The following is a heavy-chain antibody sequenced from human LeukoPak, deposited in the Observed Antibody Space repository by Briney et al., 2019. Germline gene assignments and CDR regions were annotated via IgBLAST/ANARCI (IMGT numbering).Heavy chain of an antibody. D-gene: IGHD3-22*01. CDR2: INPNSGGT. J-gene: IGHJ4*02. Sequence: ASVKVSCKASGYTFSDHYMHWVRQAPGQGLEWMGRINPNSGGTKYAQKFQGRVTMTSDTSASTVYMELSSLRSDDTAVYYCARENEVITMIVVATFDSWGQGTLVTVSS. CDR3: ARENEVITMIVVATFDS. CDR1: GYTFSDHY. V-gene: IGHV1-2*06.